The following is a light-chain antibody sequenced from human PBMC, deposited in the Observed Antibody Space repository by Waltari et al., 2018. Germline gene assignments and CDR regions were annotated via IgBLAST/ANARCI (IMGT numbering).Light chain of an antibody. CDR3: QQRSYLIT. J-gene: IGKJ5*01. CDR1: QSVNTD. Sequence: DIVLTQSPATLSVSPGERPTLSCRASQSVNTDLAWYQHKPGQGPRLLIYDASNRATGIPARFSGSGSGTDFTLTISSLEPEDFGIYYCQQRSYLITFGQGTRLEIK. V-gene: IGKV3-11*01. CDR2: DAS.